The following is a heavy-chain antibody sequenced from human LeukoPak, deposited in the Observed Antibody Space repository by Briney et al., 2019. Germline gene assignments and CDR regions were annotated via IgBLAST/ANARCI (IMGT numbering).Heavy chain of an antibody. V-gene: IGHV3-64*01. CDR2: ISDSGGST. D-gene: IGHD2-21*01. Sequence: GGSLRLSCVASGFTFSNYAMQWVREAPGKGLEYVSAISDSGGSTYYANSVTGRFTISSDNSKNTLYLQMGSLRADDMALYYCARVSNNYCVDYWGQGTLVTVSS. CDR1: GFTFSNYA. CDR3: ARVSNNYCVDY. J-gene: IGHJ4*02.